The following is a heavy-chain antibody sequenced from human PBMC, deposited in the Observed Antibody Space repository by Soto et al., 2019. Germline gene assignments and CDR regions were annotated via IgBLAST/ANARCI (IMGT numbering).Heavy chain of an antibody. CDR1: GFIFSNAW. D-gene: IGHD6-19*01. Sequence: PGGSLRLSCAGSGFIFSNAWINWVRQAPGKGLEWVGRIKSKVDGGATDYTAPVKGRFTISRDDSRNMAYLQMNSLKTEDTAVYYCTTVLPRAIAVAGNFDYWGQGTLVTVSS. CDR2: IKSKVDGGAT. V-gene: IGHV3-15*07. CDR3: TTVLPRAIAVAGNFDY. J-gene: IGHJ4*02.